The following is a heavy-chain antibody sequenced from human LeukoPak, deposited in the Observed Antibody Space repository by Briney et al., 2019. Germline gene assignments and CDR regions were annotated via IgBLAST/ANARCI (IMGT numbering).Heavy chain of an antibody. D-gene: IGHD6-13*01. V-gene: IGHV4-59*01. CDR2: ISHTGNT. J-gene: IGHJ5*02. Sequence: PSETLSLTCTVSGDTISSYYWSWTRQPPGKGLVWIGYISHTGNTNYNPSLTGRLTISLDTSKNQVSLKVTSVTAADTAVYYCARSEAIYSSSVSRFDPWGQGTLVTVSS. CDR3: ARSEAIYSSSVSRFDP. CDR1: GDTISSYY.